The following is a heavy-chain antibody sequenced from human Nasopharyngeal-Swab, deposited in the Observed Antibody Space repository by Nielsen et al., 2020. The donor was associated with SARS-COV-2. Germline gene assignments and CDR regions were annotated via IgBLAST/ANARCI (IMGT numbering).Heavy chain of an antibody. CDR3: ARRGMATNPFDY. J-gene: IGHJ4*02. Sequence: SETLSLTCAVYGGSFSGYYWSWIRQPPGKGLEWIGEINHSGSTNYNPSPKSLVTISVDTSKNQFSLKLSSVTAADSAVYCCARRGMATNPFDYWGQGTLVTVSS. CDR2: INHSGST. V-gene: IGHV4-34*01. CDR1: GGSFSGYY. D-gene: IGHD5-24*01.